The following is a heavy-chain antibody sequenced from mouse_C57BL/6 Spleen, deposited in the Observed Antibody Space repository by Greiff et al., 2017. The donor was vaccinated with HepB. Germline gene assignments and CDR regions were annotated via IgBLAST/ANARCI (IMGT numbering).Heavy chain of an antibody. V-gene: IGHV1-53*01. D-gene: IGHD3-3*01. CDR1: GYTFTSYW. Sequence: QVQLQQPGTELVKPGASVKLSCKASGYTFTSYWMHWVKQRPGQGLEWIGNINPSNGGTNYNEKFKSKATLTVDKSSRTAYMQRSSLTSEDSAVYYCARGNPRDYFDYWGQGTTLTVSS. CDR2: INPSNGGT. CDR3: ARGNPRDYFDY. J-gene: IGHJ2*01.